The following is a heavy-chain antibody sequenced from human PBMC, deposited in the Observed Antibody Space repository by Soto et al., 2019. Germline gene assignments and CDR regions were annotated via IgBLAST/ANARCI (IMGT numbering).Heavy chain of an antibody. CDR1: GGTFSIYA. CDR2: IIPIFGTA. Sequence: SVKVSCKASGGTFSIYAISCVLQSPVQGLDGMGGIIPIFGTANYAQKFQGRVTITADKSTSTAYMELSSLRSEDTAVYYCARAEVVVVVPAAIHYYYYGMDVWGQGTTVTVSS. J-gene: IGHJ6*02. V-gene: IGHV1-69*06. CDR3: ARAEVVVVVPAAIHYYYYGMDV. D-gene: IGHD2-2*01.